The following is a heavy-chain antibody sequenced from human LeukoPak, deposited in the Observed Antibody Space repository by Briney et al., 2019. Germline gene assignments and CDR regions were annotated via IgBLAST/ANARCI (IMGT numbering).Heavy chain of an antibody. CDR1: GGSISTYY. CDR2: IYHSGST. J-gene: IGHJ5*02. Sequence: SETLSLTCTVSGGSISTYYWSWIRQPPGKGLEWIGEIYHSGSTYYNPSLKSRVTISVDTSKNQFSLKLSSVTAADTAVYYCARDYGYCGGDCRHINWFDPWGQGTLVTVSS. D-gene: IGHD2-21*02. V-gene: IGHV4-59*12. CDR3: ARDYGYCGGDCRHINWFDP.